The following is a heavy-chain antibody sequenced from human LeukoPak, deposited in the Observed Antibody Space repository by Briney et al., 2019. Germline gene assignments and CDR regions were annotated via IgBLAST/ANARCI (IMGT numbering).Heavy chain of an antibody. J-gene: IGHJ4*02. V-gene: IGHV3-23*01. CDR1: GFTFSSYA. CDR3: AKGIPFDY. Sequence: TGGSLRLSCAASGFTFSSYAMNWVRQAPEKGLEWVSGISGGGGSTYYADSVKGRFTISRDNSKNTVYLQMNSLRAEDAAVYYCAKGIPFDYRGQGTLSPSPQ. CDR2: ISGGGGST.